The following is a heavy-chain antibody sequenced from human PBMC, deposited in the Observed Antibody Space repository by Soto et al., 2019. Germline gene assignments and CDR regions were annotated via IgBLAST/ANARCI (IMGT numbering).Heavy chain of an antibody. J-gene: IGHJ6*03. CDR2: ISAYNGNT. Sequence: ASVKVSCKASGYTFTSYGISWVRQAPGQGLEWMGWISAYNGNTNYAQKLQGRVTMTTDTSTSTAYMELRSLRSDDTAVYYCARDYDFWSAPTLDYYYYYKDVWGKGTTVTVSS. D-gene: IGHD3-3*01. CDR3: ARDYDFWSAPTLDYYYYYKDV. CDR1: GYTFTSYG. V-gene: IGHV1-18*01.